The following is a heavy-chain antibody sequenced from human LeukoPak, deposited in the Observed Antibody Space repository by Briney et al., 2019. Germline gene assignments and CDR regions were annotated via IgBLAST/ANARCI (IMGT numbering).Heavy chain of an antibody. CDR3: ARVSSSGWYGDFDY. J-gene: IGHJ4*02. CDR2: IYHSGST. V-gene: IGHV4-38-2*02. D-gene: IGHD6-19*01. Sequence: PSETLSLTCTVSGYSISSGYYWGWIRQPPGKGLEWIGSIYHSGSTYYNPSLKSRVTISVDTSKNQFSLKLSSVTAADTAVYYCARVSSSGWYGDFDYWGQGTLVTVSS. CDR1: GYSISSGYY.